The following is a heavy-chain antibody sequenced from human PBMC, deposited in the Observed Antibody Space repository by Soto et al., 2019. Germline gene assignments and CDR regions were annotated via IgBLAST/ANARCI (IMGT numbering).Heavy chain of an antibody. D-gene: IGHD3-22*01. Sequence: SRKVSCKASGYTFTSYGISWVRQAPGQGLEWMGWISAYNGNTNYAQKLQGRVTMTTDTSTSTAYMELRSLRSDDTAVYYCARGQPNYYDSSGYYSPYGMDVWGQGTTVTGSS. CDR3: ARGQPNYYDSSGYYSPYGMDV. V-gene: IGHV1-18*01. J-gene: IGHJ6*02. CDR1: GYTFTSYG. CDR2: ISAYNGNT.